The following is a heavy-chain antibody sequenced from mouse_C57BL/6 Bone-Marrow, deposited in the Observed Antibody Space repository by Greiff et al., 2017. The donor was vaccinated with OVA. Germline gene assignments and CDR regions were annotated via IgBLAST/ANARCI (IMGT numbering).Heavy chain of an antibody. V-gene: IGHV1-81*01. CDR2: IYPRSGNT. CDR1: GYTFTSYG. J-gene: IGHJ3*01. D-gene: IGHD2-5*01. Sequence: VQLQQSGAELARPGASVKLSCKASGYTFTSYGISWVKQRTGQGLEWIGEIYPRSGNTYYNEKFKGKATLTADKSSSTAYMELRSLTSEDSSVYFCARPYSNYVPWFAYWGQGTLVTVSA. CDR3: ARPYSNYVPWFAY.